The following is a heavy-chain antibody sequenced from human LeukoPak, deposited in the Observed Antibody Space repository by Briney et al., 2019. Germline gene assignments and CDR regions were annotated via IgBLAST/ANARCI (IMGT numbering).Heavy chain of an antibody. CDR1: GGSISSSSYY. CDR3: ARGGSHTSGGSHEHWFDP. D-gene: IGHD2-15*01. CDR2: IYYSGIT. V-gene: IGHV4-39*07. Sequence: TSETLSLTCIVSGGSISSSSYYWGWIRQPPGKGLEWIGNIYYSGITYYNPSLKSRVTISVDTSKNQFSLKLSSVTAADTAVYYCARGGSHTSGGSHEHWFDPWGQGTLVTVSS. J-gene: IGHJ5*02.